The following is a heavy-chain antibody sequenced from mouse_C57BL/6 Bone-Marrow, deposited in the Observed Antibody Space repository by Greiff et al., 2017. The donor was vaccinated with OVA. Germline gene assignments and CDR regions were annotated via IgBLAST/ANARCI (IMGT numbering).Heavy chain of an antibody. J-gene: IGHJ4*01. D-gene: IGHD4-1*01. CDR2: IRNKANGYTT. Sequence: EVMLVESGGGLVQPGGSLSLSCAASGFTFTDYYMSWVRQPPGKALEWLGFIRNKANGYTTEYSASVKGRFTISRDNSQSILYLQMNALRAEDSATYYCARSQTGTNYAMDDWGQGTSVTVSS. V-gene: IGHV7-3*01. CDR3: ARSQTGTNYAMDD. CDR1: GFTFTDYY.